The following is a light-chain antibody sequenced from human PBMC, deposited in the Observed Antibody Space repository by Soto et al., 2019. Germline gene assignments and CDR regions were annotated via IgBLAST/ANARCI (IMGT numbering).Light chain of an antibody. CDR1: SSDVGGYNY. CDR3: SSYKSSSTGV. Sequence: QSALTQPASVSGSPGQSITISCTGTSSDVGGYNYVSWYQQHPGKAPKLMIYEVSNRPSGVSNRFSGSKSGNTASLTISGLQAEDEADYYCSSYKSSSTGVFGTGTKGTVL. CDR2: EVS. V-gene: IGLV2-14*01. J-gene: IGLJ1*01.